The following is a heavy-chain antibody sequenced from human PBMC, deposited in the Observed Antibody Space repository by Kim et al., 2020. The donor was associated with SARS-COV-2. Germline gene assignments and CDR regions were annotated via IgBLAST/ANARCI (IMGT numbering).Heavy chain of an antibody. V-gene: IGHV3-73*01. J-gene: IGHJ5*02. D-gene: IGHD2-15*01. Sequence: AYAASVKGRFTISRDDSKNTAYLQMNSLKTEDTAVYYCTRQGGRDAWFDPWGQGTLVTVSS. CDR3: TRQGGRDAWFDP.